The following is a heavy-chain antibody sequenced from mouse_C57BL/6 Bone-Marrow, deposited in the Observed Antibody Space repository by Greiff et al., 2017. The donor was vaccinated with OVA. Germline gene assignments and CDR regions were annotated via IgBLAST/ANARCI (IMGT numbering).Heavy chain of an antibody. CDR3: ARGVTTATYAMDY. J-gene: IGHJ4*01. CDR2: IYPGSGST. D-gene: IGHD1-2*01. Sequence: QVQLQQPGAELVKPGASVKMSCKASGYTFTSYWITWVKQRPGQGLEWIGDIYPGSGSTNYNEKFKSKATLTVDTSSSTAYMQLSSLTSEDSAVYYCARGVTTATYAMDYWGQGTSVTVSS. V-gene: IGHV1-55*01. CDR1: GYTFTSYW.